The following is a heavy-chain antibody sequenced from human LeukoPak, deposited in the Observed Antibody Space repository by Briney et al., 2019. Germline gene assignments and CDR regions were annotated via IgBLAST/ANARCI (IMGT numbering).Heavy chain of an antibody. Sequence: SCKASGGTFSSYAMSWVRQAPGKGLEWVSAISGSGGSTYYADSVKGRFTISRDNSKNTLYLQMNSLRAEDTAVYYCAKGTNGSCFDYWGQGTLVTVSS. J-gene: IGHJ4*02. CDR3: AKGTNGSCFDY. V-gene: IGHV3-23*01. D-gene: IGHD1-26*01. CDR2: ISGSGGST. CDR1: GGTFSSYA.